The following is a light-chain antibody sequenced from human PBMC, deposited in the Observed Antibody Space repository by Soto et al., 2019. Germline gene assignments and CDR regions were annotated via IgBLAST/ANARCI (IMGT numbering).Light chain of an antibody. V-gene: IGKV3-20*01. CDR2: GAS. Sequence: EIVLTQSPGTLSLSPGERATLSCRASQSVSSSYLAWYQQKPGQAPRLLIYGASSRATGIPDRFSGSGSGTDFTLTISRLEPEDFAVYHCQQYGSSHLITFGQGTRLEIK. CDR1: QSVSSSY. J-gene: IGKJ5*01. CDR3: QQYGSSHLIT.